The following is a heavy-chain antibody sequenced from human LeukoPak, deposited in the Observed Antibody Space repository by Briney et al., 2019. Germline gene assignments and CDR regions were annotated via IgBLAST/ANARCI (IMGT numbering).Heavy chain of an antibody. CDR1: GFTFSSYS. V-gene: IGHV3-21*01. CDR2: ISSSTSYI. J-gene: IGHJ4*02. Sequence: GGSLRLSCAASGFTFSSYSMNWIRQSPGKGLEWVSSISSSTSYIYYADSVKGRFTISKDNAKNSLYLQMNSLRAEDTAVYYCVSFYETYWGRGTLVTVSS. D-gene: IGHD2/OR15-2a*01. CDR3: VSFYETY.